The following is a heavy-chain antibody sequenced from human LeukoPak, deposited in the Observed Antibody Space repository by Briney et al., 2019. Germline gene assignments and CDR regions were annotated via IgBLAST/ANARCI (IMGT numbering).Heavy chain of an antibody. Sequence: GGSLRLSCAASGFTFSSYSMNWVRQAPGKGLEWVSYISSSSSTIYYADSVKGRFTISRDNAKNSLYLQMNSLRAEDTAVYYCARHREITFGGVIAIDYWGQGTLVTVSS. CDR1: GFTFSSYS. J-gene: IGHJ4*02. CDR2: ISSSSSTI. CDR3: ARHREITFGGVIAIDY. V-gene: IGHV3-48*01. D-gene: IGHD3-16*02.